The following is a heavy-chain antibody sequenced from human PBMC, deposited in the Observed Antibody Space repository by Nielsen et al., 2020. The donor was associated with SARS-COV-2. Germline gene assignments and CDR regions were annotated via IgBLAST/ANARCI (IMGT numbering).Heavy chain of an antibody. Sequence: GRSLRLSCAASGFRFTFYSMNWVRQAPGKVLEWVGRIKVKTDGETTDYAAPVKGRFIISRDDSKNTLYLQMSSLRIEDTATYYCATEDVFDIWGPGTMVTVSS. CDR2: IKVKTDGETT. CDR3: ATEDVFDI. J-gene: IGHJ3*02. CDR1: GFRFTFYS. V-gene: IGHV3-15*05.